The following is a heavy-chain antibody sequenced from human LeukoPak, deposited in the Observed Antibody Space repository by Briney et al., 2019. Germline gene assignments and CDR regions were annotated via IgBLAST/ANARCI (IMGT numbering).Heavy chain of an antibody. D-gene: IGHD6-19*01. CDR2: IYYSGST. CDR1: GGSISSGGYY. J-gene: IGHJ5*02. Sequence: PSQTLSLTCTVSGGSISSGGYYWSWIRQHPGKGLEWIGYIYYSGSTYYNPSLKSRVTISVDTSKNQFSLKLSSVTAADTAVYYCARDSSGWYPYNRFDPWGQGTLVTVSS. V-gene: IGHV4-31*03. CDR3: ARDSSGWYPYNRFDP.